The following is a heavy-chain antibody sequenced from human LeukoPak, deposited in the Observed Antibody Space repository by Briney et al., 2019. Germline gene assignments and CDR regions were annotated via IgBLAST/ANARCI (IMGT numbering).Heavy chain of an antibody. CDR2: ISSSGSTI. Sequence: GGSLRLSCAASGFTFNSYEMNWVRQAPGKGLEWVSYISSSGSTIYYADFVKGRFTISRANAKNSLYLQMNGLRAEDRAVYYCARGRWFGYNWFDPWGQGTLVTVSS. CDR3: ARGRWFGYNWFDP. CDR1: GFTFNSYE. D-gene: IGHD3-10*01. J-gene: IGHJ5*02. V-gene: IGHV3-48*03.